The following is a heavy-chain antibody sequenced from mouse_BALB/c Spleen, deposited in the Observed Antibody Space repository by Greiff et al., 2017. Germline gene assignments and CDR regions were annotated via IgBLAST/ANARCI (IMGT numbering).Heavy chain of an antibody. CDR2: ISSGSSTI. V-gene: IGHV5-17*02. CDR3: ARSSLREWYFDV. Sequence: EVQVVESGGGLVQPGGSLKLSCAASGFTFSSFGMHWVRQAPEKGLEWVAYISSGSSTIYYADTVKGRFTISRDNPKNTLFLQMTSLRSEDTAVYYCARSSLREWYFDVWGAGTTVTVSS. CDR1: GFTFSSFG. J-gene: IGHJ1*01.